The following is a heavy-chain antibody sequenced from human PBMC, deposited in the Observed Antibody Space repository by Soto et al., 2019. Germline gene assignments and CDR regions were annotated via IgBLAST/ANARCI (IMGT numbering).Heavy chain of an antibody. J-gene: IGHJ6*02. CDR1: GFTFSSYE. CDR3: ARESTVTSYGMDV. D-gene: IGHD4-17*01. CDR2: ISSSGSTI. Sequence: EVQLVESGGGLVQPGGSLRLSCAASGFTFSSYEMNWVRQAPGKGLEWVSYISSSGSTIYYADSVKGRFTISRDKAKNSLYLQMNSLRAEDTAVYYCARESTVTSYGMDVWGQGTTVTVSS. V-gene: IGHV3-48*03.